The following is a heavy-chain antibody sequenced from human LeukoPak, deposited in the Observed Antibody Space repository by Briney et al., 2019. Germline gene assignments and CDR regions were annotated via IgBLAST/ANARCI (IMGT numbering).Heavy chain of an antibody. V-gene: IGHV1-18*01. CDR3: ARSPKGSSGWYSGYFQH. CDR2: ISAYNGNT. CDR1: GYTFTSYG. D-gene: IGHD6-19*01. Sequence: VSVKVSCKASGYTFTSYGISWVRQAPGQGLEWMGWISAYNGNTNYAQKLQGRVTMTTDTSTSTAYMELRSLRSDDTAVYYCARSPKGSSGWYSGYFQHWGQGTLVTVSS. J-gene: IGHJ1*01.